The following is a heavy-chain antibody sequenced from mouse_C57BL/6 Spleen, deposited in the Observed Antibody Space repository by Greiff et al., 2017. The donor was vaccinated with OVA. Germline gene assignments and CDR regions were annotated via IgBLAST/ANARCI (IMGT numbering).Heavy chain of an antibody. J-gene: IGHJ4*01. CDR3: ARGGDRAMDY. Sequence: EVKLMESGGGLVKPGGSLKLSCAASGFTFSDYGMHWVRQAPEKGLEWVAYISSGSSTIYYADTVKGRFTISRDNAKNTLFLQMTSLRSEDTAMYYCARGGDRAMDYWGQGTSVTVSS. V-gene: IGHV5-17*01. CDR1: GFTFSDYG. CDR2: ISSGSSTI.